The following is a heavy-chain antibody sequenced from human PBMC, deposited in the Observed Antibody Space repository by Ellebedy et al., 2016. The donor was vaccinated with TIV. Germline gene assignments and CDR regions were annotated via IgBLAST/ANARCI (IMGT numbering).Heavy chain of an antibody. J-gene: IGHJ3*02. CDR2: ISGSGLGT. CDR3: AKEGKYCGVDCLGFYDAFDI. D-gene: IGHD2-21*02. CDR1: GFTFSDYA. V-gene: IGHV3-23*01. Sequence: GESLKISXAASGFTFSDYAMSWVRQAPGKGLEWVSAISGSGLGTHYADSVKGRFTISRDNSKNTLYLQMNSGRAEDTAIYYCAKEGKYCGVDCLGFYDAFDIWGQGTTVTVSS.